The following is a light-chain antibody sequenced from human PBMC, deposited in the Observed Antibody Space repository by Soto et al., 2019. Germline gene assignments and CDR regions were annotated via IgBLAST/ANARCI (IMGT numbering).Light chain of an antibody. Sequence: EIVLTQSPLSLPVTPGEPASLSCRSSQSLLHSNGYNYLDWYMQKPGQSPQLLIYLGSNRASGVPDRFSGSGSCTDFTLKIIRFKAEDIGSYYCMVPLQPPHTFGQGTKLEIK. J-gene: IGKJ2*01. CDR2: LGS. V-gene: IGKV2-28*01. CDR1: QSLLHSNGYNY. CDR3: MVPLQPPHT.